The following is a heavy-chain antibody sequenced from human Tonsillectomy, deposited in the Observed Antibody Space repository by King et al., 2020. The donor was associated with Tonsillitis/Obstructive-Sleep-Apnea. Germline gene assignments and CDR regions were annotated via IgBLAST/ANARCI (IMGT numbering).Heavy chain of an antibody. J-gene: IGHJ6*02. Sequence: VQLVESGGGVVQPGRSLTVSCAASGFTFSSYVMHWVRQAPGKGLEWVAVIWYDGSNKYYADSVKGRFTISRDNSKKILHLQMNSLRVEDTAVYYCAGGLGNIVGNGMDVGGQGTTATVAS. CDR2: IWYDGSNK. CDR3: AGGLGNIVGNGMDV. D-gene: IGHD2-21*01. V-gene: IGHV3-33*01. CDR1: GFTFSSYV.